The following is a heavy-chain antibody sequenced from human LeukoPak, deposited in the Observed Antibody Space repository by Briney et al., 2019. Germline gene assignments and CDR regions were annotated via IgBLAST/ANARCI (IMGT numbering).Heavy chain of an antibody. CDR3: ARLYSSSEPKEFDY. CDR1: GFTFSSYA. V-gene: IGHV3-30-3*01. J-gene: IGHJ4*02. D-gene: IGHD6-6*01. CDR2: ISYDGSNK. Sequence: GGSLRLSCAASGFTFSSYAMHWVRQAPGKGLEWVAVISYDGSNKYYADSVKGRFTISRDNSKNTLYLQMNSLRAEDTAVYYCARLYSSSEPKEFDYWGQGTLVTVSS.